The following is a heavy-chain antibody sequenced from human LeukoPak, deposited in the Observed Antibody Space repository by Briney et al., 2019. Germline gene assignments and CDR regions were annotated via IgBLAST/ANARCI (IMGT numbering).Heavy chain of an antibody. Sequence: GASVKVSCMDSGYTFTGYYMHWVRQAPGQGLEWMGWINPNSGGTNYAQKDQGRVTMTRGTAISTAYMELSRLRSDDTAVYYCARDYRIGYSSGWYEGYFDYWGQGTLVTVSS. J-gene: IGHJ4*02. D-gene: IGHD6-19*01. CDR2: INPNSGGT. CDR1: GYTFTGYY. V-gene: IGHV1-2*02. CDR3: ARDYRIGYSSGWYEGYFDY.